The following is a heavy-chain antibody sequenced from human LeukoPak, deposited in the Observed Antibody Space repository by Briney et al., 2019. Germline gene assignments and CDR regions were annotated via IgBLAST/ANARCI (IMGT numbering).Heavy chain of an antibody. Sequence: SQTLSLTCTVSGGSISSGDYYWSWIRQPPGKGLEWIGYIYYSGSTYCNPSLKSRVTITVDTSKNQFSLKLSSVTAADTAVYYCARAPPGRTGVDYWGQGTLVTVSS. J-gene: IGHJ4*02. D-gene: IGHD1-14*01. CDR1: GGSISSGDYY. CDR3: ARAPPGRTGVDY. CDR2: IYYSGST. V-gene: IGHV4-30-4*08.